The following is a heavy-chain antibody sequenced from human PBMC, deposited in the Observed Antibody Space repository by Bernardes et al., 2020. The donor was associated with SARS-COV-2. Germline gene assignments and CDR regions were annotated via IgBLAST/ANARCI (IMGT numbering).Heavy chain of an antibody. D-gene: IGHD2-8*02. CDR1: GFTFRSYA. Sequence: GGSLRLSCSASGFTFRSYAMHWVRQAPGKGLEYVSAISRTGDNIYYADSVKGRFTISRDNSKNTLYLQMSSLRAEDTAMYYCVKLGWTGYCTGGVCDYWGKGTLVTVSS. CDR2: ISRTGDNI. J-gene: IGHJ4*02. V-gene: IGHV3-64D*06. CDR3: VKLGWTGYCTGGVCDY.